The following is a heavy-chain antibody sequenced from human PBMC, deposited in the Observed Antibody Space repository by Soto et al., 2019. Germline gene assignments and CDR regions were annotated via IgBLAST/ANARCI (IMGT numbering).Heavy chain of an antibody. J-gene: IGHJ4*02. CDR2: ISSSSSYI. Sequence: EVQLVESGGGLVKPGGSLRLSCAASGFTFSSYSMNWVRQAPGKGLEWVSSISSSSSYIYYADSVKGRFTISRDNAKNSLYLQMNSLTAADTAVYYCARDPYDFWSGYYYTFDYWGQGTLVTVSS. V-gene: IGHV3-21*01. CDR3: ARDPYDFWSGYYYTFDY. D-gene: IGHD3-3*01. CDR1: GFTFSSYS.